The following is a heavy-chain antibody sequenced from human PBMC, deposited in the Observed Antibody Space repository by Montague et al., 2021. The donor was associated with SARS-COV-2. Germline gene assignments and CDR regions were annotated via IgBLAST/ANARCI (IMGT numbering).Heavy chain of an antibody. CDR2: IWNDGRYR. D-gene: IGHD5-24*01. CDR3: ARDDSRDGNNFDY. CDR1: GFTFSSYG. J-gene: IGHJ4*02. Sequence: SLRLSCAASGFTFSSYGMHWVRQAPGKGLEWVAVIWNDGRYRFHADPVKGRFAISRDNSKNTLYLEMNTLRAEDTALYYCARDDSRDGNNFDYWGQGALVTVSS. V-gene: IGHV3-33*01.